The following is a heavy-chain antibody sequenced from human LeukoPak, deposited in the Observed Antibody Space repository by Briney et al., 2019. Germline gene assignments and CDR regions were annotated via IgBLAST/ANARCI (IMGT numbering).Heavy chain of an antibody. CDR2: ISYDGSNK. CDR1: GFTFSSFA. V-gene: IGHV3-30-3*01. Sequence: GGSLRLSCAASGFTFSSFAMHWVRQAPGKGLEWVAVISYDGSNKYYADSVKGRFTISRDNPKNTLYLQMNSLRAEDTAVYYCAKDQTFGFGELFGMDVWGQGTTVTVSS. CDR3: AKDQTFGFGELFGMDV. D-gene: IGHD3-10*01. J-gene: IGHJ6*02.